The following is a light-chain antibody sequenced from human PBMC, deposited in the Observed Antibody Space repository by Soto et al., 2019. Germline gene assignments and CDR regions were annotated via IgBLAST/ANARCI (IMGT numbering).Light chain of an antibody. CDR3: QQHNSAPFT. CDR2: GAS. V-gene: IGKV1-27*01. CDR1: QGISDY. Sequence: DIQMTQSPSSLSASVGDRVTITCRASQGISDYLAWYQQKPGKVPNLLIYGASTLHSGVPSRLSGSGSGTDFTLTLSSLQPEDVGTYHSQQHNSAPFTFGGGTKVEIK. J-gene: IGKJ4*01.